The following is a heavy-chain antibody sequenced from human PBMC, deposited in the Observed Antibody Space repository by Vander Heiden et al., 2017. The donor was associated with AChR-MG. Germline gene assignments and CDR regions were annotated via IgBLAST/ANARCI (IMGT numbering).Heavy chain of an antibody. D-gene: IGHD1-26*01. V-gene: IGHV3-66*02. CDR1: GFTVRNNY. CDR2: IYSGGST. CDR3: ARVRAVGATTYYYGMDV. Sequence: EVQLVESGGGLVQPGGSLRLSCAAAGFTVRNNYMSWVRQAPGKGLEWVSVIYSGGSTYYADSVKGRFTISRDNSKNTLYLQMNSLRAEDTAVYYCARVRAVGATTYYYGMDVWGQGTTVTVSS. J-gene: IGHJ6*02.